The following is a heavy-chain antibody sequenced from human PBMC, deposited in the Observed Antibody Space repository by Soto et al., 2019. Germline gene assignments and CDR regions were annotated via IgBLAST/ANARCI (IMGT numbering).Heavy chain of an antibody. CDR1: GFSFTGYY. CDR3: AKDLTRQLAYWLDP. J-gene: IGHJ5*02. V-gene: IGHV1-2*02. D-gene: IGHD6-6*01. CDR2: INAHSGGT. Sequence: ASVKVSCKASGFSFTGYYIHWLRQAPGQGLEWMGWINAHSGGTEYAQKFQGRVTLTRDTSIATAYLTLTNLTSDDTALYYCAKDLTRQLAYWLDPWGQGTQVTVPQ.